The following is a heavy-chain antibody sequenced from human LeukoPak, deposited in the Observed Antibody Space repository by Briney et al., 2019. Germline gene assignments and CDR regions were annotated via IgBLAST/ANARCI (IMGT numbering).Heavy chain of an antibody. Sequence: PGGSLRLSCAASGFTFSSYAMHWVRQAPGKGLEWVAVISYDGSNKYYADSVKGRFTISRDNSKNTLYLQMNSLRAEDTAVYYCFNTGYSSSWYGFWGQGTLVTVSS. V-gene: IGHV3-30-3*01. CDR1: GFTFSSYA. CDR2: ISYDGSNK. D-gene: IGHD6-13*01. CDR3: FNTGYSSSWYGF. J-gene: IGHJ4*02.